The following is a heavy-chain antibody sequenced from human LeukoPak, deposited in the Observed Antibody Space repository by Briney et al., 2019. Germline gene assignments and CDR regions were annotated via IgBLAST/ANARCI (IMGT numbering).Heavy chain of an antibody. CDR3: ARVYYYYMDV. J-gene: IGHJ6*03. CDR1: GGSFSGYY. CDR2: INHSGST. Sequence: RSSETMSLTCAAYGGSFSGYYWSWIRQPPGKGVEWVGEINHSGSTNYNPSLKSRVTISVDTSKNQFSLKRSSVTAADTAVYYCARVYYYYMDVWGKGTTVTVSS. V-gene: IGHV4-34*01.